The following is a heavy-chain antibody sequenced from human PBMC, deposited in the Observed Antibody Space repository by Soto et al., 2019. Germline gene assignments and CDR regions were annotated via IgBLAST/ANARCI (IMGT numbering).Heavy chain of an antibody. CDR1: GGSISSGSYY. J-gene: IGHJ4*02. D-gene: IGHD2-15*01. V-gene: IGHV4-31*03. CDR2: IYYSGST. Sequence: SETLSLTCTVSGGSISSGSYYWILIRQHPGKGLEWIGYIYYSGSTYYNPSLKSRVTISVDTSKNQFSLKLSSVTAADTAVYYCARVEDYCSGGSCPVYYFDYWGQGTLVTVSS. CDR3: ARVEDYCSGGSCPVYYFDY.